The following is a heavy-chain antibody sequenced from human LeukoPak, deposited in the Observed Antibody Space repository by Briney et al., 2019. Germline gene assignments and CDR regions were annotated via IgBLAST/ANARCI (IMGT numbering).Heavy chain of an antibody. J-gene: IGHJ6*02. CDR3: ARDSRVVVAATAYYYYYGMDV. Sequence: GGSLRLSCAASGFTFSDYYMSWIRQAPGKGLEWLSYISSSGSTIYYADSVKGRFTISGDDAKDSLYLQMNSLRAEDTAVYYCARDSRVVVAATAYYYYYGMDVWGQGTTVTVSS. V-gene: IGHV3-11*01. D-gene: IGHD2-15*01. CDR1: GFTFSDYY. CDR2: ISSSGSTI.